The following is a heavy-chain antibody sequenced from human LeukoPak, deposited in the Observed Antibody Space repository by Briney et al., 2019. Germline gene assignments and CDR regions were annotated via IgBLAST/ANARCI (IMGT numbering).Heavy chain of an antibody. D-gene: IGHD3-22*01. CDR1: GFTFSSYS. V-gene: IGHV3-21*01. Sequence: PGGSLRLSCAASGFTFSSYSMNWVRQAPGRGLEWVSSISSSSSYIYYADSVKGRFTISRDNAKNSLYLQMNSLRAEDTAVYYCARGRGHYYDSSGYYYVCAFDIWGQGTMVTVSS. CDR2: ISSSSSYI. CDR3: ARGRGHYYDSSGYYYVCAFDI. J-gene: IGHJ3*02.